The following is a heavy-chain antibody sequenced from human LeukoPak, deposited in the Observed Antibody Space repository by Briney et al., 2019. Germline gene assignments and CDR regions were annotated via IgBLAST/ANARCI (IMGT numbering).Heavy chain of an antibody. J-gene: IGHJ4*02. CDR2: ISYDGSNK. CDR1: GFTFSSYA. Sequence: GGSLRLSCAASGFTFSSYAMHWVRQAPGKGLEWVAVISYDGSNKYYADSVKGRFTISRDNSKNTLYLQMNSLRAEDTAVYYCASPGGGWHFWGQGTLVTVSS. D-gene: IGHD6-19*01. V-gene: IGHV3-30*04. CDR3: ASPGGGWHF.